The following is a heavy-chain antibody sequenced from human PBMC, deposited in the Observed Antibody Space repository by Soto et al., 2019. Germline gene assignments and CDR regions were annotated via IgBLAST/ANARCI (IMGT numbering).Heavy chain of an antibody. D-gene: IGHD2-15*01. V-gene: IGHV4-34*01. CDR3: ARGPPRFPPNCSGGSCYGGHWFDP. J-gene: IGHJ5*02. CDR1: GGSFSGYY. Sequence: QVQLQQWGAGLLKPSETLSLTCAVYGGSFSGYYWSWIRQPPGKGLEWIGEINHSGSTNYNPSLKSRVTISVDTSKNQFSLKLSSVTAADTAVYYCARGPPRFPPNCSGGSCYGGHWFDPWGQGTLVTVSS. CDR2: INHSGST.